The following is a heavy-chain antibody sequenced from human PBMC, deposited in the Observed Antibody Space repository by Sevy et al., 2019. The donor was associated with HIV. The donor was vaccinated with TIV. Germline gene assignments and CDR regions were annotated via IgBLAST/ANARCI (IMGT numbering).Heavy chain of an antibody. J-gene: IGHJ4*02. V-gene: IGHV3-23*01. D-gene: IGHD6-6*01. CDR1: GFTFSSYA. CDR3: AKATISSSSFDY. CDR2: ISGSGGST. Sequence: GGSLRLSCAASGFTFSSYAMSWVRQAPGKGLEWVSAISGSGGSTYYADSVKRRFTISRDNSKNTLYLQMNSLRAEDTAVYYCAKATISSSSFDYWGQGTLVTVSS.